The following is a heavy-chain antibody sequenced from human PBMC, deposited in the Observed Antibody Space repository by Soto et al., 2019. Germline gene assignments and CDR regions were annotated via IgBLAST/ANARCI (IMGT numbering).Heavy chain of an antibody. D-gene: IGHD3-10*01. V-gene: IGHV5-51*01. CDR1: GYSFATYW. J-gene: IGHJ4*02. Sequence: GASLKISCKGSGYSFATYWIAWVRQMPGKGLEWMGIIYPGDSDTRYSPSFEGQVTISADKSINTAYLQWNSLKASDTAMYYCARQYILVRGYPDYWGQGTLVTVSS. CDR2: IYPGDSDT. CDR3: ARQYILVRGYPDY.